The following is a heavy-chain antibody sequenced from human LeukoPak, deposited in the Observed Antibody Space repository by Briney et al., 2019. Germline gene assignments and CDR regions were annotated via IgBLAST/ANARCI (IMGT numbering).Heavy chain of an antibody. D-gene: IGHD1-26*01. CDR1: GFTFSNAW. V-gene: IGHV3-15*07. J-gene: IGHJ4*02. Sequence: GGSLRLSCAASGFTFSNAWMNWVRQAPGKGLEWVGRIKSKTDGGTTDYAAPVKGRFTISRDDSKNTLYLQMNSLKTEDTAVYYCTRDRRMVGATDLVLSPSAGWGQGALVTVSS. CDR3: TRDRRMVGATDLVLSPSAG. CDR2: IKSKTDGGTT.